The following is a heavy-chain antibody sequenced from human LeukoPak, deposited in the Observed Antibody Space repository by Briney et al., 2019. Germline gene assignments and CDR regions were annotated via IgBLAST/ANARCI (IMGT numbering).Heavy chain of an antibody. Sequence: SVKVSCKASGGTFSSYAISWVRQAPGQGLEWMGGIIPIFGTANYAQKFQGRVTITADKSTSTAYMELSSLRSEDTAVYYCARAGGDCSSTSCYGHYYYGMDVWGKGTTVTVSS. CDR2: IIPIFGTA. CDR3: ARAGGDCSSTSCYGHYYYGMDV. CDR1: GGTFSSYA. D-gene: IGHD2-2*01. J-gene: IGHJ6*04. V-gene: IGHV1-69*06.